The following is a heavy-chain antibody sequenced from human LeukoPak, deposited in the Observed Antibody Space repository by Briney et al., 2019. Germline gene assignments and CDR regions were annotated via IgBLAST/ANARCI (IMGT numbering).Heavy chain of an antibody. J-gene: IGHJ4*02. V-gene: IGHV3-66*01. CDR3: ARGGGRGPCGGNADY. D-gene: IGHD2-15*01. CDR1: GFTVSSNY. Sequence: GGSLRLSCAASGFTVSSNYMSWVRQAPGKGLEWVSIIYSGGATFYAESVKDRFTISRDNSKNTLYLQMNSLRAEDTAVYYCARGGGRGPCGGNADYWGQGTLVTVSS. CDR2: IYSGGAT.